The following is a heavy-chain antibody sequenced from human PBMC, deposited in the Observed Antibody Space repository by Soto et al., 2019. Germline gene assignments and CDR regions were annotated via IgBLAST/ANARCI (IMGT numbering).Heavy chain of an antibody. CDR2: IKIKSDGGTT. J-gene: IGHJ5*02. V-gene: IGHV3-15*01. D-gene: IGHD2-15*01. CDR3: TTDLWRIAVVVGSTGYFNP. Sequence: AGSRILSCAASGFNFSDAWMSWVRQAPGKGLYWVGRIKIKSDGGTTEYAAPVRGRFTISRDDSKNTLYLQMNSLKTEDTAVYYCTTDLWRIAVVVGSTGYFNPWGQGTPVTV. CDR1: GFNFSDAW.